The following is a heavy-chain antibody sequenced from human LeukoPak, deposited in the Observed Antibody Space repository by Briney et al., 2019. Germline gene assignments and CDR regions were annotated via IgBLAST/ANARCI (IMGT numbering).Heavy chain of an antibody. J-gene: IGHJ3*02. CDR3: VQEGPRGLAFDI. Sequence: TGGSLRLSCAASGFTFSSYAMHWVRQAPGKGLEWVAVISYDGSNKYYADSVKGRFTISRDNSKNTLYLQMNSLRAEDTAVYYCVQEGPRGLAFDIWGQGTKVTVSS. CDR2: ISYDGSNK. V-gene: IGHV3-30-3*01. CDR1: GFTFSSYA.